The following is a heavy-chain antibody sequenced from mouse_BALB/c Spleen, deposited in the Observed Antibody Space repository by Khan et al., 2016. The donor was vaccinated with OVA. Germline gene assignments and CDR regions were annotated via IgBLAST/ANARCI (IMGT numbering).Heavy chain of an antibody. CDR2: LWSVGST. CDR3: TRNYDYDEGLTY. Sequence: QVRLQQSGPGLVQPSQSLSITCTVPGSSLTSFGVLWVRQSPGKGLEWLGVLWSVGSTDYNEAFISRLNISKDNSKSQAFYKMNSLQANDTAIYYCTRNYDYDEGLTYWGQGTIVTVSA. D-gene: IGHD2-4*01. CDR1: GSSLTSFG. V-gene: IGHV2-2*02. J-gene: IGHJ3*01.